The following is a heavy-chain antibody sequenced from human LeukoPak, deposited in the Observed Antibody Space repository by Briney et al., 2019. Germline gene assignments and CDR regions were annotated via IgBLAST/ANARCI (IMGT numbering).Heavy chain of an antibody. Sequence: PSETLSLTCTVSGGSISSGGYYWSWIRQHPGKGLEWIGYIYYSGSTYYNPSLKSRVTISVDTSKNQFSLKLSSVIAADTAVYYCARDQNEYYYDSSGYSLWGQGTLVTISS. D-gene: IGHD3-22*01. CDR2: IYYSGST. CDR1: GGSISSGGYY. V-gene: IGHV4-31*03. J-gene: IGHJ4*02. CDR3: ARDQNEYYYDSSGYSL.